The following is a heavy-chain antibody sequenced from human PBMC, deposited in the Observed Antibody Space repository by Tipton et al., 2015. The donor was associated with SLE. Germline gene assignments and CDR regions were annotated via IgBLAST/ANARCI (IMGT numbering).Heavy chain of an antibody. CDR1: GGSFSGYF. CDR3: ARDPYDSWSDYQATFDY. CDR2: ISHSGTT. V-gene: IGHV4-34*01. D-gene: IGHD3-3*01. Sequence: TLSLTCAVYGGSFSGYFWSWIRQPPGKGLEWIGEISHSGTTNYNPSLKSRVTISVDPAKNQFSLKLTSVTAADTAVYYCARDPYDSWSDYQATFDYWGQGTLVTVSP. J-gene: IGHJ4*02.